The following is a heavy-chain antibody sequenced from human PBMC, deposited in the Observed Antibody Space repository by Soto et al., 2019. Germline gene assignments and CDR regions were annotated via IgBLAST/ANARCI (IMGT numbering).Heavy chain of an antibody. D-gene: IGHD2-2*01. CDR3: AKDLRGGVVPAATGTNWFDP. V-gene: IGHV3-23*01. J-gene: IGHJ5*02. CDR1: GFTFSIYA. CDR2: ISGSGGST. Sequence: GGALIVSCAASGFTFSIYAMGWVGHAPRSGLEWVSAISGSGGSTYYADSVKGRFTISRDNSKNTLYLQMNSLRAEDTAVYYCAKDLRGGVVPAATGTNWFDPWGHGTLVTVSS.